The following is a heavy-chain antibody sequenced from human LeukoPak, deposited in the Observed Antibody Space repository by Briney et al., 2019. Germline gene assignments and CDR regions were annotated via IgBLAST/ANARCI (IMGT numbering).Heavy chain of an antibody. CDR3: ARDGGRVGTRNFDY. D-gene: IGHD1-26*01. Sequence: SETLSLTCTVSGDSFTSVTDYWAWIRQPPGKGLEWIGYIYYSGSTNYNPSLKSRVTISVDTSKNQFSLKLSSVTAADTAVYYCARDGGRVGTRNFDYWGQGTLVTVSS. CDR2: IYYSGST. CDR1: GDSFTSVTDY. V-gene: IGHV4-61*01. J-gene: IGHJ4*02.